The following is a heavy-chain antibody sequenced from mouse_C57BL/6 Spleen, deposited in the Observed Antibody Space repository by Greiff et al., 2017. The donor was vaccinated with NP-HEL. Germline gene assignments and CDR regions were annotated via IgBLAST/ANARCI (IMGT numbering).Heavy chain of an antibody. CDR3: ARGGYYGSSPFAY. CDR2: IYPRDGST. V-gene: IGHV1-78*01. Sequence: VKLQESDAELVKPGASVKISCTVSGYNFTDHTIHWMKQRPEQGLEWIGYIYPRDGSTKYNEKFKGKATLTADTSSSTAYMQLNSLTSEDSAVYFCARGGYYGSSPFAYWGQGTLVTVSA. J-gene: IGHJ3*01. D-gene: IGHD1-1*01. CDR1: GYNFTDHT.